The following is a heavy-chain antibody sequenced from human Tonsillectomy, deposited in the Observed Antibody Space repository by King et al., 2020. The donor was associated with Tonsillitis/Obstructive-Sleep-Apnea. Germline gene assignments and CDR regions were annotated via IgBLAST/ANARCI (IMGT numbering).Heavy chain of an antibody. Sequence: QLVQSGAEVKEPGESLKISCRAFGYSFSIYWLGWVRQLPGKGLQWMGVIYPGDSDTKYSPSFQGQVTMSVDKSVSTAYLQWNSLKASDTAIYYCAGRRSDTTYYMDLWGTGTTVTVSS. CDR2: IYPGDSDT. D-gene: IGHD1-14*01. CDR3: AGRRSDTTYYMDL. V-gene: IGHV5-51*01. CDR1: GYSFSIYW. J-gene: IGHJ6*03.